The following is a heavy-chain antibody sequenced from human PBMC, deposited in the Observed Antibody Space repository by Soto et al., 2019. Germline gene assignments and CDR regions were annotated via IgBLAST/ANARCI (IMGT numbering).Heavy chain of an antibody. V-gene: IGHV3-11*06. Sequence: GSLRLSCEASGFTFTDYHMSWIRQAPGKGLEWVALISETGSHTAYAESVKGRFTISRDNARPSVFLQMNSLRSDDTAVYFCARSLRATSPLTFWGQGTPVTVSS. D-gene: IGHD7-27*01. CDR2: ISETGSHT. J-gene: IGHJ4*02. CDR1: GFTFTDYH. CDR3: ARSLRATSPLTF.